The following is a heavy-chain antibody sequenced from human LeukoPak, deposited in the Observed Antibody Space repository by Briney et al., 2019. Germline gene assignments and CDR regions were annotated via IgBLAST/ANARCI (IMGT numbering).Heavy chain of an antibody. J-gene: IGHJ4*02. V-gene: IGHV4-59*01. CDR3: ARVSGARGFDY. CDR2: IYYTGST. D-gene: IGHD7-27*01. Sequence: PSETLSLTCDVSGVSIDSYHWTWIRQPPGKGLEWIGSIYYTGSTNYSPSLKSRVTISVDTSRTQFSLKLSSVTAADTAVYYCARVSGARGFDYWGQGTLVTVSS. CDR1: GVSIDSYH.